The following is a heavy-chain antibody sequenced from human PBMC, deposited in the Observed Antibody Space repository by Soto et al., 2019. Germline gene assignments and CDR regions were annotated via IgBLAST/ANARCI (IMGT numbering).Heavy chain of an antibody. CDR2: ISAYNGNT. V-gene: IGHV1-18*01. D-gene: IGHD2-2*01. CDR3: ARDGRGYCSSTSCYSSHYYYYYGMDV. Sequence: EASVKVSCKASGYTFTIYGIIWVRQAPGQGLEWMGWISAYNGNTNYAQKLQGRVTMTTDTSTSTAYMELRSLRSDDTAVYYCARDGRGYCSSTSCYSSHYYYYYGMDVWGQGTTVTVSS. J-gene: IGHJ6*02. CDR1: GYTFTIYG.